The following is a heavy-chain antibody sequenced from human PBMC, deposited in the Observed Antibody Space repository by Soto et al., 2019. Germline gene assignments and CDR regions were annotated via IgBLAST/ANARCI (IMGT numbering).Heavy chain of an antibody. D-gene: IGHD6-19*01. Sequence: QVQLQESGPGLVKPSETLSLTCTVSGGSVSSGSYYWSWIRQPPGKGLEWIGYIYYSGSTNYNPSLKSRVTISVDTAKNHFSLKLSSVTAADTAVYYCARDLTYSSGWYGENWFDPWGQGTLVTVSS. CDR1: GGSVSSGSYY. V-gene: IGHV4-61*03. J-gene: IGHJ5*02. CDR3: ARDLTYSSGWYGENWFDP. CDR2: IYYSGST.